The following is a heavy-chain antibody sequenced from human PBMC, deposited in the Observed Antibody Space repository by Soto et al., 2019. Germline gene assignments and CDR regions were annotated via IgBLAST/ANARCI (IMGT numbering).Heavy chain of an antibody. V-gene: IGHV1-3*01. D-gene: IGHD3-3*01. CDR2: INAGNGNT. CDR1: GYTFTSYA. J-gene: IGHJ4*02. CDR3: ARVGTIFGAGARFDY. Sequence: GASVKVSCKASGYTFTSYAMNWVRQAPGQRLEWMGWINAGNGNTKYSQKFQGRVTITRDTSASTAYMELNSLRAEDTAVYYCARVGTIFGAGARFDYWGQGTLVTVSS.